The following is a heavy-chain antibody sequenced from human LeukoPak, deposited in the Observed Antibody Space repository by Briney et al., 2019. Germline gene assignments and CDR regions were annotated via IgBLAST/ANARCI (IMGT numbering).Heavy chain of an antibody. CDR1: GGSISSYY. D-gene: IGHD2-15*01. J-gene: IGHJ4*02. CDR2: IYYSGST. Sequence: PSETLSLTCTVSGGSISSYYWSWIRQPPGKGLEWIGYIYYSGSTNYNPSLKSRVTISVDTSKNQFSLKPSSVTAADTAVYYCARARSGPNFDYWGQGTLVTVSS. V-gene: IGHV4-59*01. CDR3: ARARSGPNFDY.